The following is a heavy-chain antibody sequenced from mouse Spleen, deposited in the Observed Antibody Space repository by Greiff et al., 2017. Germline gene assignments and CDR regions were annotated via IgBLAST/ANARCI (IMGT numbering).Heavy chain of an antibody. Sequence: VQLQQSGAELVKPGASVKMSCKASGYTFTNYWITWVKQRPGQGLEWIGDIYPGSGTTNYNEKFKRKATLTVDTSSSTAYMQLSSLTSEDSAVYYCARGDYDPFAYWGQGTLVTVSA. D-gene: IGHD2-4*01. V-gene: IGHV1-55*01. CDR1: GYTFTNYW. CDR2: IYPGSGTT. CDR3: ARGDYDPFAY. J-gene: IGHJ3*01.